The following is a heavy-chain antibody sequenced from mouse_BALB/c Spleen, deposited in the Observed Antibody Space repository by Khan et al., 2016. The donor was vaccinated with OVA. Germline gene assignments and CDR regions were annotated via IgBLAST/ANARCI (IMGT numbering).Heavy chain of an antibody. Sequence: QVQLKQSGPELKKPGETVRISCKASGYTFTTAGMQWVQKMPGKGLKWIGWINTHSGVPKYAEDFTGRFVFSLETSASTAYFQITNLKNEDTATDFCARGGAAFYRNDGGAMDSWGQGTSVAVSS. D-gene: IGHD2-14*01. CDR3: ARGGAAFYRNDGGAMDS. CDR2: INTHSGVP. J-gene: IGHJ4*01. CDR1: GYTFTTAG. V-gene: IGHV9-4*02.